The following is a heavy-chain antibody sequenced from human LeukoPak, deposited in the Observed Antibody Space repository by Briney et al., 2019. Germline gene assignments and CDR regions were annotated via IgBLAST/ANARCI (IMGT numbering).Heavy chain of an antibody. D-gene: IGHD6-19*01. CDR1: GYTFTGYY. CDR3: ARGYKQWLVYWFDP. CDR2: INPNSGGT. Sequence: ASVKVSCKASGYTFTGYYMHWVRQAPGQGLEWMGWINPNSGGTNCAQKFQGRVTMTRDTSISTAYMELSRLRSDDTAVYYCARGYKQWLVYWFDPWGQGTLVTVSS. V-gene: IGHV1-2*02. J-gene: IGHJ5*02.